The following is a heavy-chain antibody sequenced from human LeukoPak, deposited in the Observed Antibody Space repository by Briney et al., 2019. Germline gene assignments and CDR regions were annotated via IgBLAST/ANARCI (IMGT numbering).Heavy chain of an antibody. Sequence: GGSLRLSCAAWGFTLSSYGMHWVRQAPGKGVEGVADIWYEGIIIFYADSFKCRFTISRDNSKNTLYLQMNSLRAEATAVYYCARDQVDGGNSLYSYYFGMGVWGQGPTVTVSS. D-gene: IGHD4-23*01. J-gene: IGHJ6*02. V-gene: IGHV3-33*01. CDR2: IWYEGIII. CDR3: ARDQVDGGNSLYSYYFGMGV. CDR1: GFTLSSYG.